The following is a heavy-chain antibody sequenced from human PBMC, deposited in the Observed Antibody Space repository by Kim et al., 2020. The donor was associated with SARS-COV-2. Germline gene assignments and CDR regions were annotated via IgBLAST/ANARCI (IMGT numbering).Heavy chain of an antibody. Sequence: GGSLRLSCVASGFTFRDSWMHWVRQAPGKGLGWVAHIKTDGSIKAYADSAKGRFTISRDNAKNTLSLQMNILRVEDTAIYYCVRDRGGRNYFWRQGT. CDR3: VRDRGGRNYF. V-gene: IGHV3-74*01. CDR2: IKTDGSIK. CDR1: GFTFRDSW. D-gene: IGHD3-10*01. J-gene: IGHJ4*02.